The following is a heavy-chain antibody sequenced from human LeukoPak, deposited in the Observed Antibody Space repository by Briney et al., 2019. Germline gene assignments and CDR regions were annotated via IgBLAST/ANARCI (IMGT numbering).Heavy chain of an antibody. CDR3: ARRCSAGSRYLTAGLDY. Sequence: PSETLSLTCTVSGGSISSYYWSWIRQPPGKGLEWIGYIYYSGSTNYNPSLKSRVTISVDTSKNQFSLKLSSVTAADTAVYYCARRCSAGSRYLTAGLDYWGQGTPVTVSS. CDR2: IYYSGST. V-gene: IGHV4-59*01. J-gene: IGHJ4*02. CDR1: GGSISSYY. D-gene: IGHD2-15*01.